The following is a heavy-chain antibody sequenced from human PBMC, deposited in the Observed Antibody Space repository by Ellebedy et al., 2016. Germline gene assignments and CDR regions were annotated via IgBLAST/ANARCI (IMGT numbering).Heavy chain of an antibody. CDR3: ARDSSLDTAMVGDEGYFDY. Sequence: SETLSLXXTVSGGSISSGSYYWSWIRQPAGKGLEWIGRIYTSGSTNYNPSLKSRVTMSVDTSKNQFSLKLSSVTAADTAVYYCARDSSLDTAMVGDEGYFDYWGQGTLVTVSS. D-gene: IGHD5-18*01. J-gene: IGHJ4*02. CDR1: GGSISSGSYY. V-gene: IGHV4-61*02. CDR2: IYTSGST.